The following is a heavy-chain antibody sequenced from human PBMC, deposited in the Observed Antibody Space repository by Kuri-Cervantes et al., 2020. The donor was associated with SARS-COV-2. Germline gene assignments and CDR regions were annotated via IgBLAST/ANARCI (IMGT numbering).Heavy chain of an antibody. J-gene: IGHJ6*03. V-gene: IGHV4-28*03. Sequence: SETLSLTCAVSGYSISSSNWWGWIRQPPGKGLEWIGSIYYSGSTYYNPSLKSRVTISVDTSKNQFSLKLSSVTAADTAVYYCARDLWGSPGYMDVWGKGTTVTVSS. CDR2: IYYSGST. CDR3: ARDLWGSPGYMDV. CDR1: GYSISSSNW. D-gene: IGHD3-16*01.